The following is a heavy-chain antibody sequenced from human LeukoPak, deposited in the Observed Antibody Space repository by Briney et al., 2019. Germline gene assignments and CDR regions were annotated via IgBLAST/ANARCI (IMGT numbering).Heavy chain of an antibody. CDR2: IYTSGST. Sequence: SETLSLTCTVSGGSISSYYWSWTRQPAGKGLEWIGRIYTSGSTNYNPSLKSRVTISVDKSKNQFSLKLSSVTAADTAVYYCARGPLYSSGWYYFDYWGQGTLVTVSS. CDR3: ARGPLYSSGWYYFDY. CDR1: GGSISSYY. J-gene: IGHJ4*02. V-gene: IGHV4-4*07. D-gene: IGHD6-19*01.